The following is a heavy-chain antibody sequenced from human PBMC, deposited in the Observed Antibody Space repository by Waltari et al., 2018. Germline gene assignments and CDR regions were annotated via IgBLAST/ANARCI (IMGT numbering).Heavy chain of an antibody. CDR3: ARFSHKDY. Sequence: EVQLVDSGGGLIQPGGSLRLSCAASGFTVSNNYMSWVRQAPGKGLEWVSVIYSGGNAYYADSVKGRVTISRDNSKNTVYLQMNSLRAEDTALYYCARFSHKDYWGQGILVTVSS. V-gene: IGHV3-53*01. CDR1: GFTVSNNY. CDR2: IYSGGNA. J-gene: IGHJ4*02.